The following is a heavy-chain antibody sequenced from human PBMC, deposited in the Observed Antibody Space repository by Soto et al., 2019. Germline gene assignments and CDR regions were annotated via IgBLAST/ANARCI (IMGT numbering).Heavy chain of an antibody. V-gene: IGHV3-23*01. J-gene: IGHJ4*02. CDR1: GFTFSSYA. CDR2: INSRGGST. Sequence: EVQLLESGGGLVQPGGSLRLSCAASGFTFSSYAMSWVRQAPGKGLEWVSAINSRGGSTYYADSVKGRFTISRDSSKKTLYLKMNSLRAEDTAVYYCAKDRSSTSCYAFDYWGQGTLVTVSS. D-gene: IGHD2-2*01. CDR3: AKDRSSTSCYAFDY.